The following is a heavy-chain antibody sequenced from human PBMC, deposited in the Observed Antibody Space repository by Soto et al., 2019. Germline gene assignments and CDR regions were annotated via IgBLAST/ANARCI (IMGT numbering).Heavy chain of an antibody. Sequence: GGSLRLSCAASGFTFDDYAMHWVRQAPGKGLEWVSGISWNSGSIGYADSVKGRFTISRDNAKNSLYLQMSSLRAEDTALYYCAKDRRIAVAGSISHSGQGTLVTVSS. CDR3: AKDRRIAVAGSISH. J-gene: IGHJ4*02. V-gene: IGHV3-9*01. CDR2: ISWNSGSI. D-gene: IGHD6-19*01. CDR1: GFTFDDYA.